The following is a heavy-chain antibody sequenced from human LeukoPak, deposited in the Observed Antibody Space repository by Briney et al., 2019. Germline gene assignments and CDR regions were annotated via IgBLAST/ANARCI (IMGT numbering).Heavy chain of an antibody. CDR1: GFTFSSYA. V-gene: IGHV3-23*01. D-gene: IGHD6-19*01. CDR3: AKDYGLAKYSSGWYSTYYFDY. J-gene: IGHJ4*02. CDR2: ISGSGGST. Sequence: GGSLRLSCAASGFTFSSYAMSWVRQAPGKGLEWVSAISGSGGSTYYADSVKGRFTISRDNSKNTLYLQMNSLRAEDTAVYYCAKDYGLAKYSSGWYSTYYFDYWGQGTLVTVSS.